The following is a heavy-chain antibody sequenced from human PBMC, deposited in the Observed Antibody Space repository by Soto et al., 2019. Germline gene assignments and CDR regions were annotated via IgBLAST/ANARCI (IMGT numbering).Heavy chain of an antibody. CDR3: ARDPAYYDILTGYYTPRSVMDV. CDR1: GFTFSSYG. V-gene: IGHV3-33*01. D-gene: IGHD3-9*01. CDR2: IWYDGSNK. J-gene: IGHJ6*02. Sequence: ESGGGVVQPGRSLRLSCAASGFTFSSYGMHWVRQAPGKGLEWVAVIWYDGSNKYYADSVKGRFTISRDNSKNTLYLQMNSLRAEDTAVYYCARDPAYYDILTGYYTPRSVMDVWGQGTTVTVSS.